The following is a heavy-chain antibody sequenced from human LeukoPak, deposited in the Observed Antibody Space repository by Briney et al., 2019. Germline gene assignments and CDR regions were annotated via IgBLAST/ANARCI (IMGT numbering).Heavy chain of an antibody. CDR2: VYYTGNT. D-gene: IGHD3-10*01. CDR1: GGSISSYY. CDR3: RGSIKTPYYSDY. J-gene: IGHJ4*02. V-gene: IGHV4-59*08. Sequence: SETLSLTCTVSGGSISSYYWSWIRQPPGKGLEWIGYVYYTGNTNYNPSLKSRVTISVDTSKNQFSLKLNSVTAADTAVYYCRGSIKTPYYSDYWGQGTLVTVSS.